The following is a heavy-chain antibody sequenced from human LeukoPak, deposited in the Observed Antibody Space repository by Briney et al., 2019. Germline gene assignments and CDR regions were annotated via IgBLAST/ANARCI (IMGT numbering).Heavy chain of an antibody. CDR1: GFIFNSYA. D-gene: IGHD2-15*01. J-gene: IGHJ4*02. CDR3: AKDLVVAAPYGRFDY. CDR2: ISGNGVST. Sequence: PGGSLRLSCAASGFIFNSYAMSWVRQAPGKGLEWISGISGNGVSTYYADSVKGQFTISRDNSKNTLYLQMNSLRAEDTAVYYCAKDLVVAAPYGRFDYWGQGTLVTVSS. V-gene: IGHV3-23*01.